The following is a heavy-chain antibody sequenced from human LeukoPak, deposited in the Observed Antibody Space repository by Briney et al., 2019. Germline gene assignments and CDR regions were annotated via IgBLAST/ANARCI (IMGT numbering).Heavy chain of an antibody. Sequence: GGSLRLSCAASGFSFTSYTINWVRQPPGRGLEWVSSISSTSKSIHYADSLKGRFTVSRDNAKNSLYLQMNNLRAEDTAVYYCARWGGTYYVAAFDIWGQGTMVTVSS. CDR3: ARWGGTYYVAAFDI. CDR1: GFSFTSYT. D-gene: IGHD1-26*01. CDR2: ISSTSKSI. V-gene: IGHV3-21*01. J-gene: IGHJ3*02.